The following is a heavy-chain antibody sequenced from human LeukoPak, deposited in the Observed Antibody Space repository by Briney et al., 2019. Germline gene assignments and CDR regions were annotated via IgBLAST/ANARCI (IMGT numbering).Heavy chain of an antibody. J-gene: IGHJ5*02. CDR3: ARALGYCSGGSCTRGYNWFDP. Sequence: SQTLSLTCTVSGGSISSGGYYWSWNRQHPGKGLEWIGSIYYGGSTYYNPSLKSRVTISVDTSMNQFSLKLSFVTTADTAVYYCARALGYCSGGSCTRGYNWFDPWGQGTLVTVPS. CDR1: GGSISSGGYY. D-gene: IGHD2-15*01. CDR2: IYYGGST. V-gene: IGHV4-30-2*03.